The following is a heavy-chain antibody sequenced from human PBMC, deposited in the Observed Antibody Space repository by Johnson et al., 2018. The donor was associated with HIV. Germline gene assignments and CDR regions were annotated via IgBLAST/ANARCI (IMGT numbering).Heavy chain of an antibody. D-gene: IGHD4-17*01. CDR2: ISSSGNTI. CDR1: GFTFSDYY. CDR3: ARLKYGDYGDAFDI. V-gene: IGHV3-11*04. J-gene: IGHJ3*02. Sequence: VQLVESGGGLVKPGGSLRLSCAASGFTFSDYYMSWIRQAPGKGLEWVSYISSSGNTIYYADFVKGRFTISRDNTKNSLYLQINSLGAEDTAVYYCARLKYGDYGDAFDIWGQGTMVTVSS.